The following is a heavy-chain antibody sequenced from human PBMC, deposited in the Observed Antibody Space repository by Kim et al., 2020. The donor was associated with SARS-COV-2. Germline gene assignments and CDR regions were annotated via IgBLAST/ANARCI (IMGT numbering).Heavy chain of an antibody. J-gene: IGHJ5*02. Sequence: GGSLRLSCAASGFTFSSHWMSWVRQAPGKGPEWVATINEDGRTIYYSDSVKGRFTISRDDAKNSLYLQMNSLTVEDAAVYYCAKVVSWGWFDPWGQGTLVTVSP. CDR1: GFTFSSHW. D-gene: IGHD3-16*01. CDR2: INEDGRTI. V-gene: IGHV3-7*01. CDR3: AKVVSWGWFDP.